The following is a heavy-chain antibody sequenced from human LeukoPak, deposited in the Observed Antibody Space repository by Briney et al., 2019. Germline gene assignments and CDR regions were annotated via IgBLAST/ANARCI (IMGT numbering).Heavy chain of an antibody. D-gene: IGHD6-19*01. J-gene: IGHJ6*02. V-gene: IGHV3-66*01. CDR2: IYSGGST. Sequence: GGSLRLSCAASGFTVSSNYMSWVCQAPGKGLEWVSVIYSGGSTYYADSVKGRFTISRDNSKNTLYLQMNSLRAEDTAVYYGARAQVAGTIYYYYYYGMDVWGQGTTVTVSS. CDR3: ARAQVAGTIYYYYYYGMDV. CDR1: GFTVSSNY.